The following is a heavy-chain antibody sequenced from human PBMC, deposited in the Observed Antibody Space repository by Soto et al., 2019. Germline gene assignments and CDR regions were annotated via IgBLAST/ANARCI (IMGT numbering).Heavy chain of an antibody. V-gene: IGHV3-7*03. J-gene: IGHJ4*02. CDR3: ARDSPLPVRY. CDR2: IKQDGSEK. D-gene: IGHD6-6*01. Sequence: GGSLRLSCAASGFTFSTHWMSWVRQAPGKGLEWVAVIKQDGSEKFYVDSVKGRFTISRDNAKNSLYLQMNSLRAEDTAVYYCARDSPLPVRYWGQGTLVTVSS. CDR1: GFTFSTHW.